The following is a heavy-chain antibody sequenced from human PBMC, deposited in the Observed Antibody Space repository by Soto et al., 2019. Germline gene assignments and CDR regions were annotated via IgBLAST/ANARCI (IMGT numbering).Heavy chain of an antibody. Sequence: ASVKVCCKSSGYTFTGYYMHWVRQAPGQGLEWMGWINPNSGGTNYAQKFQGRVTITRDTSASTAYMELSSLRSEDTAVYYCARMRQIGITIFGVVALGMDVWGQGTTVTVSS. V-gene: IGHV1-2*02. CDR1: GYTFTGYY. J-gene: IGHJ6*02. CDR2: INPNSGGT. CDR3: ARMRQIGITIFGVVALGMDV. D-gene: IGHD3-3*01.